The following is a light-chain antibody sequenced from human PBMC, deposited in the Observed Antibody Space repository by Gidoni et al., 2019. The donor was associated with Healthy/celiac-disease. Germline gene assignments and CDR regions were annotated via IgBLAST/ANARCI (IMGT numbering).Light chain of an antibody. Sequence: EIVMTQSPATLSVSPGERATLSCRASQSVSSNLAWYQQKPGQAPRLLIYGASTSATGIPPRFSGSGSGTEFTLTISSLQSEDFAVYYCQQYNNWPPHTFGQGTKLEIK. CDR3: QQYNNWPPHT. V-gene: IGKV3-15*01. CDR2: GAS. J-gene: IGKJ2*01. CDR1: QSVSSN.